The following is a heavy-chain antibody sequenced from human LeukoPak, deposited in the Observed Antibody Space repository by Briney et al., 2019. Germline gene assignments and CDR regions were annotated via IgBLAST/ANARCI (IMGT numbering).Heavy chain of an antibody. D-gene: IGHD6-13*01. J-gene: IGHJ4*02. CDR1: GFSLSTSGVG. V-gene: IGHV2-5*02. CDR3: AHRPDVYSSRLLFDY. Sequence: SGPTLVKPTQTLTLTCTFSGFSLSTSGVGVGWIRQPPGKALEWLALIYWDDDKRYSPSLKSRLTITKDTSKNQVVLTMTNMDPVDTATYYCAHRPDVYSSRLLFDYWGQGTLVTVSS. CDR2: IYWDDDK.